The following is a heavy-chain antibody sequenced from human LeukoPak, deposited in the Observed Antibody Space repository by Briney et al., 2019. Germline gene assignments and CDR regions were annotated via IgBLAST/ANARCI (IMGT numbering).Heavy chain of an antibody. CDR2: IHSSGST. CDR3: ARMRGTTVFDN. D-gene: IGHD4-17*01. V-gene: IGHV4-61*01. CDR1: GGSVSSGRYY. J-gene: IGHJ4*02. Sequence: SETLSLTCSVSGGSVSSGRYYWTWIRQPPGKGLEYIGYIHSSGSTNYNPSLKSRVTISVDTSKNQFSLKLSSVTAADTAVYYCARMRGTTVFDNWGQGTLVTASS.